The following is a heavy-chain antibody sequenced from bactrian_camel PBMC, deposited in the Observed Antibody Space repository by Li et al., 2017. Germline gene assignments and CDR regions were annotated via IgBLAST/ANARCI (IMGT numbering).Heavy chain of an antibody. D-gene: IGHD4*01. J-gene: IGHJ4*01. V-gene: IGHV3-2*01. CDR3: TARGDSYGY. Sequence: VQLVESGGGSVQAGGSLRLSCAASGSTFSAYYMSWVRQAPGKGLEWVSSIFSDGTYTYYADSVKGRFTISRDNAKNTVYLQMNSLKSEDTALYYCTARGDSYGYWGQGTQVTVS. CDR1: GSTFSAYY. CDR2: IFSDGTYT.